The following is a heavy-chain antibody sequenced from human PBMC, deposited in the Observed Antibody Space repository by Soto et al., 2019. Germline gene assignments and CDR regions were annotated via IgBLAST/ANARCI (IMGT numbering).Heavy chain of an antibody. V-gene: IGHV5-51*01. Sequence: PGESLKISCKGSGYSFIDYWIGWVRQVPGKGLEWMGVIYPGDSDTRYSPSFQGHVTISADKSISTAYLQWSSLKASDTAMYYCASSPRGYCSSTSCRELGNYYGMDVWGQGTTVTVSS. CDR3: ASSPRGYCSSTSCRELGNYYGMDV. CDR1: GYSFIDYW. CDR2: IYPGDSDT. D-gene: IGHD2-2*01. J-gene: IGHJ6*02.